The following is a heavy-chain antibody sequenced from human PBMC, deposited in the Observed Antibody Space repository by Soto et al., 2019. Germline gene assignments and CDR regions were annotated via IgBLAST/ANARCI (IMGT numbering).Heavy chain of an antibody. CDR2: IYYSGST. J-gene: IGHJ2*01. Sequence: QLQLQESGPGLVKPSETLSLTCTVSGGSISSSSYYWGWIRQPPGKGLEWIGSIYYSGSTYYNPSLRRRFTTSADTSTPHFALTLSSGAAACTAVYYCARLTRVEDQYYDVLTGYSGLVCWYFDLWGRGTLVTVSS. V-gene: IGHV4-39*01. CDR1: GGSISSSSYY. D-gene: IGHD3-9*01. CDR3: ARLTRVEDQYYDVLTGYSGLVCWYFDL.